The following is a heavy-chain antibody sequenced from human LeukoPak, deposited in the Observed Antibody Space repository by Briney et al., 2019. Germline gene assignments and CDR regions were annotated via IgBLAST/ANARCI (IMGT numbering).Heavy chain of an antibody. Sequence: NPSETLSLTCTVSGGSISSYYWSWIRQPPGKGLEWIGYIYYSGSNNYHYNPSLKSRVTISVDTSKNQFSLKLSSVTAADTAVYYCTRTLITVAVIDAFDIWGQGTMVTVSS. J-gene: IGHJ3*02. D-gene: IGHD6-19*01. CDR3: TRTLITVAVIDAFDI. CDR1: GGSISSYY. V-gene: IGHV4-59*01. CDR2: IYYSGSN.